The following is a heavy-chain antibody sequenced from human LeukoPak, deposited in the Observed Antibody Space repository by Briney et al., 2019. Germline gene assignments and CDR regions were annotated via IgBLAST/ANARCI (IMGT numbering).Heavy chain of an antibody. CDR3: ARGQGTTNFDY. CDR2: VYPSGTT. Sequence: SETLSLTCTVSGGSISSDPYYWNWIRQSAGRGLEWIGRVYPSGTTNYNPSLQSRVTISIDTSRNQFSLKLTSVTAADAAVYFCARGQGTTNFDYWGQGTLVTVSS. CDR1: GGSISSDPYY. D-gene: IGHD1-1*01. J-gene: IGHJ4*02. V-gene: IGHV4-61*02.